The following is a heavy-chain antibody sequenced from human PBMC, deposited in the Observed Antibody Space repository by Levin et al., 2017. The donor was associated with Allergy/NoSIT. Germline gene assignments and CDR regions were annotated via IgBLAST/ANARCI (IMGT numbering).Heavy chain of an antibody. D-gene: IGHD3-22*01. CDR3: AKMDYDSSGSMWGAIDY. CDR1: GFTFSSYG. CDR2: ISYDGSNK. Sequence: GESLKISCAASGFTFSSYGMHWVRQAPGKGLEWVAVISYDGSNKYYADSVKGRFTISRDNSKNTLYLQMNSLRAEDTAVYYCAKMDYDSSGSMWGAIDYWGQNPGHRLL. J-gene: IGHJ4*01. V-gene: IGHV3-30*18.